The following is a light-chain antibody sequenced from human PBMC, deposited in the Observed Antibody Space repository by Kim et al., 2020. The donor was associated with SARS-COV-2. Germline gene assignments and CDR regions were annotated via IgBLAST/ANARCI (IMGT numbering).Light chain of an antibody. CDR3: QSYDSSYHVV. V-gene: IGLV6-57*02. Sequence: KQVAISCAASSGSIARNDVQWYQQRPDSARTTVIYEDNQRTAGVPDRFYGSIDSSSNSASLTISGLKTEDEADYYCQSYDSSYHVVFGGGTQLTVL. J-gene: IGLJ2*01. CDR1: SGSIARND. CDR2: EDN.